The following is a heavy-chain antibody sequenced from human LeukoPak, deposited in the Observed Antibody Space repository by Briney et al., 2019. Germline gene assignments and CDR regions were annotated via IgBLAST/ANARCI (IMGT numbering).Heavy chain of an antibody. V-gene: IGHV1-18*01. CDR3: ARDRHTYSSSLDPEIFDS. CDR1: GYTFTSYG. J-gene: IGHJ4*02. CDR2: ISAYNGNT. D-gene: IGHD6-6*01. Sequence: ASVKVSCKASGYTFTSYGISWVRQAPGQGLEWMGWISAYNGNTNYAQKLQGRVTMTTDTSTSTAYMELRSLRSDDTAVYYCARDRHTYSSSLDPEIFDSWGQGTLVIVSS.